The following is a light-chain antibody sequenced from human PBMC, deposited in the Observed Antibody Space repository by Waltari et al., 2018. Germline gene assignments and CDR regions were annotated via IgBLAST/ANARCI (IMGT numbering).Light chain of an antibody. V-gene: IGKV3-20*01. CDR2: GTS. J-gene: IGKJ1*01. CDR3: QHYVTLPAT. Sequence: EIVLTQSPGTMSLSPGERATLSCRASQRVSRSFAWYQQKPGQAPRLLIFGTSSRATGIPDRFSGSGSGTDFSLTISRLEPEDFAVYYCQHYVTLPATFGQGTKVEVK. CDR1: QRVSRS.